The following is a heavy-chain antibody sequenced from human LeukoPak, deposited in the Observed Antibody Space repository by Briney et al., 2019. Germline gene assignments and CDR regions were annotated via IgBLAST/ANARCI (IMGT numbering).Heavy chain of an antibody. J-gene: IGHJ5*02. CDR3: AREWAIAAAGKGFDP. V-gene: IGHV1-18*01. CDR2: ISAYNGNT. CDR1: GYTFTSYG. D-gene: IGHD6-13*01. Sequence: ASVKVSCTASGYTFTSYGISWVRQAPGQGLEWMGWISAYNGNTDYAQKLQGRVTMTTDTSTSTAYMEPRSLRSDDTAVYYCAREWAIAAAGKGFDPWGQGTLVTVSS.